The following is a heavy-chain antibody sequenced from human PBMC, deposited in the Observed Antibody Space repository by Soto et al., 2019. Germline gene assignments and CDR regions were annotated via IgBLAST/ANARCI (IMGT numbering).Heavy chain of an antibody. J-gene: IGHJ4*02. Sequence: GGSLRLSCAASGFTFSSYSMNWVRQAPGKGLEWVSSISSSSSYIYYADSVKGRFTISRDNAKNSLYLQMNSLRAEDTAVYYCARDSGVSSGWYYFDYWGQGTLSPSPQ. CDR1: GFTFSSYS. CDR2: ISSSSSYI. V-gene: IGHV3-21*01. CDR3: ARDSGVSSGWYYFDY. D-gene: IGHD6-19*01.